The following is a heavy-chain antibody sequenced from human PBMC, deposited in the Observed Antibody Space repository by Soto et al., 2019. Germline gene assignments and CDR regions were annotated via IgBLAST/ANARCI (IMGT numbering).Heavy chain of an antibody. V-gene: IGHV3-66*01. J-gene: IGHJ4*02. CDR1: GFTVSNNY. CDR2: IYSGGDT. CDR3: ATHPSSGY. D-gene: IGHD6-25*01. Sequence: EVQLVESGEGLVQPGGSLRLSCAASGFTVSNNYMNWVRQAPGKGLEWVSVIYSGGDTYYADSVKGRFTISRDNSKNTLSLQMNSLRAEDTAIYYCATHPSSGYWGQGTLVTVSS.